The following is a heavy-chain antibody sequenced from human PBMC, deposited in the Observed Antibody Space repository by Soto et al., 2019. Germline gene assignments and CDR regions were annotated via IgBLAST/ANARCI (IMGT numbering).Heavy chain of an antibody. V-gene: IGHV1-69*06. CDR3: ARVDPYYDFWSGYGGGYFDY. CDR2: IIPIFGTA. Sequence: GASVKVSCKASGCTFSSYAISWVRQSPGQGLEWMGGIIPIFGTANYAQKFQGRVTITADKSTSTAYMELSSLRSEDTAVYYCARVDPYYDFWSGYGGGYFDYWGQGTLVTVSS. CDR1: GCTFSSYA. J-gene: IGHJ4*02. D-gene: IGHD3-3*01.